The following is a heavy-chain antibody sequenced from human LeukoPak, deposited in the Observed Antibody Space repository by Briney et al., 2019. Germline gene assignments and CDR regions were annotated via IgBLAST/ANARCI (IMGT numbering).Heavy chain of an antibody. J-gene: IGHJ4*02. CDR1: GDSVSSNSAA. D-gene: IGHD6-13*01. Sequence: SQTLSLICAISGDSVSSNSAAWNWIRQSPSRGLEWLGRTYYRSKWYNDYAVSVKSRITINADTSKNQISLQLNSVTPEDAAVYYCARDLGVFSSWSRYDYWGQGTLVTVSS. CDR2: TYYRSKWYN. CDR3: ARDLGVFSSWSRYDY. V-gene: IGHV6-1*01.